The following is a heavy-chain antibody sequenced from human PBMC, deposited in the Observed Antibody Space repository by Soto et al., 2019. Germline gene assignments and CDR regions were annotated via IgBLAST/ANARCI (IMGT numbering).Heavy chain of an antibody. Sequence: SETLSLTCTVSGGSISSYYWSWIRQPPGKGLEWIGYIYYSGSTNYNPSLKSRITISVDTSKNQFSLKLSSVTAADTAVYYCAREGSSGFLEWFSLDYWGQGTLVTVSS. CDR1: GGSISSYY. CDR2: IYYSGST. D-gene: IGHD3-3*01. V-gene: IGHV4-59*01. J-gene: IGHJ4*02. CDR3: AREGSSGFLEWFSLDY.